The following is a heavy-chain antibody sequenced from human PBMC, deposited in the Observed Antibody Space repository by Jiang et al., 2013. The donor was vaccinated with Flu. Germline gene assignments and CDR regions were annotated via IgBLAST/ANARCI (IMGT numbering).Heavy chain of an antibody. Sequence: EWVSAISGSGGSTYYADSVKGRFTISRDNSKNTLYLQMNSLRAEDTAVYYCAKGEGSGWYGSVDVWGQGTTGHRLL. V-gene: IGHV3-23*01. CDR3: AKGEGSGWYGSVDV. J-gene: IGHJ6*02. D-gene: IGHD6-19*01. CDR2: ISGSGGST.